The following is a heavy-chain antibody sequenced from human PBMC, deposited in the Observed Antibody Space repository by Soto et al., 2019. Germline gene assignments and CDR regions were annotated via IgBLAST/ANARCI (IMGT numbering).Heavy chain of an antibody. J-gene: IGHJ5*02. CDR2: IYYSGST. CDR3: SRGPFTSGRYSWAYAPILENHWFHP. CDR1: GGSISSGAYY. Sequence: LSLTCTVSGGSISSGAYYWSLIRQPPGKGLEWIGYIYYSGSTYYNPSIKSRVTVSVDTSKNQFSLKLSSVTAADTAVYYCSRGPFTSGRYSWAYAPILENHWFHPWGQGTMVTVSS. D-gene: IGHD1-26*01. V-gene: IGHV4-30-4*01.